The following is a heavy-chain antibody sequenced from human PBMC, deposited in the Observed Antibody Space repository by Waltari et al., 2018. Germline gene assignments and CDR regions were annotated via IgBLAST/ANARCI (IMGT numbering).Heavy chain of an antibody. V-gene: IGHV4-4*07. D-gene: IGHD2-2*02. CDR3: ARGQAGDCSSTSCYTFDY. CDR1: GGSISSYY. J-gene: IGHJ4*02. CDR2: IYTSGRS. Sequence: QVQLQESGPGLVKPSETLSLTCTVSGGSISSYYWSWIRQPAGKGLEWIGRIYTSGRSNYYRCLESRVNMSVDTSKNQFSRKLSSVTAADTAVYYCARGQAGDCSSTSCYTFDYWGQGTLVTVSS.